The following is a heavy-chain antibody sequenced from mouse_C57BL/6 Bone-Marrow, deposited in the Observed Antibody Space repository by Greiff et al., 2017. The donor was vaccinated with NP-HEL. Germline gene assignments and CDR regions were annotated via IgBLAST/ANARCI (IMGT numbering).Heavy chain of an antibody. J-gene: IGHJ4*01. CDR2: IRSKSSNYAT. Sequence: EVQLVESGGGLVQPKGSLKLSCAASGFNFNTYAMHWVRQAPGKGLEGVARIRSKSSNYATYYADSVKERFTISRDDSQSMLYLQMNNLKTEDTAMYYCVRGDYYGRRALYYYAMDYWGQGTSVTVSS. CDR3: VRGDYYGRRALYYYAMDY. D-gene: IGHD1-1*01. CDR1: GFNFNTYA. V-gene: IGHV10-3*01.